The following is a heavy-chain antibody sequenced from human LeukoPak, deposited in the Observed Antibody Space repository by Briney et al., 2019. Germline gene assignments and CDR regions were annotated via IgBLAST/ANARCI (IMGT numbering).Heavy chain of an antibody. Sequence: PGGSLRLSCAASEFTFSNYAMTWVRQAPGKGLEWIGEIYHSGSTNYNPSLESRATISVDKSKNQFSLKLNSVTAADTAVYYCARAYYYYMDVWGKGTTVSVSS. J-gene: IGHJ6*03. CDR3: ARAYYYYMDV. CDR2: IYHSGST. CDR1: EFTFSNYAM. V-gene: IGHV4-4*02.